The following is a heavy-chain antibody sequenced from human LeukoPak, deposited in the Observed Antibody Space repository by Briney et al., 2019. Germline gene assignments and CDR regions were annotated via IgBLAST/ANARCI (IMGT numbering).Heavy chain of an antibody. CDR3: ARTVRLRPDY. CDR2: ISSSGSTI. Sequence: GGSLRLSCAASGFSFSSYERNWVRQAPGKGLEWVSYISSSGSTIYYADSVKGRFTISRDNAKNSLYLQMNSLRAEDTAVYYCARTVRLRPDYWGQGTLVTVSS. D-gene: IGHD5-12*01. CDR1: GFSFSSYE. V-gene: IGHV3-48*03. J-gene: IGHJ4*02.